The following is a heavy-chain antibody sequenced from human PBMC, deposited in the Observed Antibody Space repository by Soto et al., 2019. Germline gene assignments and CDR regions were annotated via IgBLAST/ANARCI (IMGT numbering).Heavy chain of an antibody. J-gene: IGHJ4*02. Sequence: QVQLHESGPGLVKPSETLSLTCTVSGGSVSSGPSYWNWIRPPPGKGLEWIGFIYNSGGTNYDPSLKSRVTISVDTSKNQFSLRLTSVTAADTAVYYCARSGTTEIRYWGQGTLVTVSS. D-gene: IGHD3-16*01. CDR3: ARSGTTEIRY. CDR2: IYNSGGT. CDR1: GGSVSSGPSY. V-gene: IGHV4-61*01.